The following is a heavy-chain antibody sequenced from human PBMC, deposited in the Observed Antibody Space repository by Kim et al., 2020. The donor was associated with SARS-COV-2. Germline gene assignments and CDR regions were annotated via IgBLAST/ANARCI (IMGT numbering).Heavy chain of an antibody. V-gene: IGHV4-39*02. CDR2: IYHSGST. CDR1: GGSISGSGYY. CDR3: ARPISGGGDYSY. Sequence: ETLSLTCTVSGGSISGSGYYWGWIRQPPGKGLEWIGSIYHSGSTYYNPSLKSRVTVSVDTSKNHFSLRLRSVTAADTAVYYCARPISGGGDYSYWGQGT. J-gene: IGHJ4*02. D-gene: IGHD2-21*01.